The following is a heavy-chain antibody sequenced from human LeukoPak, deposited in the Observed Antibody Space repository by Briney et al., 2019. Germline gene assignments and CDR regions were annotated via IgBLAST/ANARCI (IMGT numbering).Heavy chain of an antibody. CDR2: INPNSGGT. J-gene: IGHJ4*02. Sequence: ASVKVSCKASGYTFTGYYMHWVRQAPGQGLEWMGRINPNSGGTNYAQKVQGRVTMTRDTSMSTAYMELSRLRSDDTAVYYCARDLDGSGSYYTDYWGQGTLVTVSS. D-gene: IGHD3-10*01. V-gene: IGHV1-2*06. CDR1: GYTFTGYY. CDR3: ARDLDGSGSYYTDY.